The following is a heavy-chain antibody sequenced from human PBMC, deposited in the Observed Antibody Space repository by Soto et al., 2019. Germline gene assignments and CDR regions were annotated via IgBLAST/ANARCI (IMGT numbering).Heavy chain of an antibody. Sequence: SETLSLTCTVSGGSISSSSYYWGWVRQPPGKGLEWVWSIYYSGSTYYNPSLKSRVTISVDTSKNQFSLKLSSVTAADTAVYYCARHRPNRAMIVVVIDGYPWFDPWGQGTLVTVSS. V-gene: IGHV4-39*01. D-gene: IGHD3-22*01. CDR1: GGSISSSSYY. CDR2: IYYSGST. CDR3: ARHRPNRAMIVVVIDGYPWFDP. J-gene: IGHJ5*02.